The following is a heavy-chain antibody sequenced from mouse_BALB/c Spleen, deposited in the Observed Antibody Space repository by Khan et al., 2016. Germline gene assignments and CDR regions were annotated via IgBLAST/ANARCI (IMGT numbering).Heavy chain of an antibody. CDR3: ARGVYYGSSYKYAMDY. Sequence: EVELVESGGDLVKPGGSLKLSCAASGFTFSNYGMSWVRQTPDKRLEWVATISSGGSYTYYPDSVQGRFTISRDNAKNTLYLQMSSLKSEDTAMFYCARGVYYGSSYKYAMDYRGQGTSVTVSS. CDR1: GFTFSNYG. CDR2: ISSGGSYT. J-gene: IGHJ4*01. V-gene: IGHV5-6*01. D-gene: IGHD1-1*01.